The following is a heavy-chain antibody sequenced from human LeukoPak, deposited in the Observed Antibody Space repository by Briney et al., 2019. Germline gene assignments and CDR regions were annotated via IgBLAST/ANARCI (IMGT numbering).Heavy chain of an antibody. D-gene: IGHD2-2*01. V-gene: IGHV4-59*02. CDR1: GYSGDSVSVYY. CDR3: AREKGYCSSASCYGRESSHFAY. CDR2: IYYGGST. Sequence: SETLSLTCTVSGYSGDSVSVYYWSWIRQPPGKGLEWIGYIYYGGSTDYNPSLKSRVAISVDTSKSEFSLTLTSVTAADTAVYYCAREKGYCSSASCYGRESSHFAYWGQGALVTVSS. J-gene: IGHJ4*02.